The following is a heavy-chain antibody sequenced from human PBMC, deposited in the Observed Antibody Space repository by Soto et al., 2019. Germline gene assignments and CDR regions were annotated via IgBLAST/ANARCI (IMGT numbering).Heavy chain of an antibody. CDR3: ARQSSGSRHYYYYALDV. Sequence: QVQLLQSGPEVRKPGASVKVACKASGYTFLNYGLSWVRQAPGQGLEWMGWISPFNRNTKYAQKLQGRVTMTTNTSTNTDHVQLTSLTSDDTAVYFCARQSSGSRHYYYYALDVWGQGT. D-gene: IGHD6-19*01. J-gene: IGHJ6*02. CDR1: GYTFLNYG. CDR2: ISPFNRNT. V-gene: IGHV1-18*01.